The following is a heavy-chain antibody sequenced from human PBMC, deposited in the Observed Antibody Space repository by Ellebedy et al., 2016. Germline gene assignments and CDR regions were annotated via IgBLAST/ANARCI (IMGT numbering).Heavy chain of an antibody. CDR2: IYYTGSA. V-gene: IGHV4-31*03. CDR3: AGSSYFGPGGDY. Sequence: SETLSLXXTVSGGSISSGGYYWSWIRQHPGKGLEWIGYIYYTGSAYYNPSLKSRVTISVDTSKNQFSLKLSSVTAADTAVYYCAGSSYFGPGGDYWGQGTLVTVSS. D-gene: IGHD2-15*01. CDR1: GGSISSGGYY. J-gene: IGHJ4*02.